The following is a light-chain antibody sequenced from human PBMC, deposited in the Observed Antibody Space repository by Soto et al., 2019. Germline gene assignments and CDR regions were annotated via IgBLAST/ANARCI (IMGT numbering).Light chain of an antibody. CDR2: DVT. CDR1: SSDVGAYTY. J-gene: IGLJ2*01. V-gene: IGLV2-11*01. Sequence: QSVLTQPRSVSGSPGQSVTISCTGTSSDVGAYTYVSWYQQHPGKAPKVIIYDVTKRPSGVPDRFSGSKSDNTASLSISGLQAEDEADYYCCSNAGSNTLLFGGGTKLTVL. CDR3: CSNAGSNTLL.